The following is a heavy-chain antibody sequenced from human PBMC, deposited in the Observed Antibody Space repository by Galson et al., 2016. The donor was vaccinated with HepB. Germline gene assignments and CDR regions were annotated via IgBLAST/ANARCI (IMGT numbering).Heavy chain of an antibody. V-gene: IGHV3-23*01. CDR3: VTSGDRPAATTVY. CDR2: ISGSGRST. CDR1: GFTFTSYA. D-gene: IGHD2-2*01. Sequence: SLRLSCAASGFTFTSYAMTWVRQAPGKGLEWVSGISGSGRSTHYADSVKGRFTVSRDNSRSTVSLEMVSLRADDTAVYYCVTSGDRPAATTVYWGQGTLVTVSS. J-gene: IGHJ4*02.